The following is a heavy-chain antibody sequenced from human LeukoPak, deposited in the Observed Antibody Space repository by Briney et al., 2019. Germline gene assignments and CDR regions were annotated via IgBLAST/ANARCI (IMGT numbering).Heavy chain of an antibody. CDR3: ARAMKQFRDDAFDI. D-gene: IGHD3-10*01. J-gene: IGHJ3*02. Sequence: SETLSPTCTVSGGSISSYYWSWIRQPPGKGLEWIGYIYYSGSTNYNPSLKSRVTISVDTSKNQFSLKLSSVTAADTAVYYCARAMKQFRDDAFDIWGQGTVVTVSS. CDR2: IYYSGST. CDR1: GGSISSYY. V-gene: IGHV4-59*01.